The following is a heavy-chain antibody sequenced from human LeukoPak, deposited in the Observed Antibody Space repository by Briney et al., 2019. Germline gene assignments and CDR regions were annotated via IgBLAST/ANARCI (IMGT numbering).Heavy chain of an antibody. D-gene: IGHD3-22*01. Sequence: ASVKVSCKASGGTFSSYAISWVRQAPGQGLEWMGWISAYNGNTNYAQKLQGRVTMTTDTSTSTAYMELRSLRSDDTAVYYCARDRINYDSSGYYPGYWGQGTLVTVSS. CDR2: ISAYNGNT. J-gene: IGHJ4*02. CDR1: GGTFSSYA. V-gene: IGHV1-18*01. CDR3: ARDRINYDSSGYYPGY.